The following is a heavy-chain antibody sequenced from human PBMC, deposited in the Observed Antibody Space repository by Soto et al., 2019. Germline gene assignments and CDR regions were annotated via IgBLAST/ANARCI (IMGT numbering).Heavy chain of an antibody. J-gene: IGHJ3*02. CDR1: GITFITYA. CDR3: AKGHVAVIHSTFHI. CDR2: ISASGDGT. D-gene: IGHD6-19*01. Sequence: EVQLLESGGGLVQPGGSLRLSCVSSGITFITYAMNWVRQAPGKGLEWVSTISASGDGTYYADSVRGRFTISRDNSKDTVFLQMNSLRGDDTAVYYCAKGHVAVIHSTFHIWGQGTVVTVSS. V-gene: IGHV3-23*01.